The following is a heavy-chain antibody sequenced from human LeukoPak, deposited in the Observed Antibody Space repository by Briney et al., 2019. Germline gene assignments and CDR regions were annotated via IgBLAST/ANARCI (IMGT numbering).Heavy chain of an antibody. CDR1: GGSISSSSYY. D-gene: IGHD3-22*01. J-gene: IGHJ4*02. CDR3: AEYDSSGYYYVR. V-gene: IGHV4-39*01. CDR2: IYYSGST. Sequence: PSETLSLTCTVSGGSISSSSYYWGWIRQPPGKGLEWIGSIYYSGSTYYNPSLKSRVTISVDTSKNQFSLKLSSATAADTAVYYCAEYDSSGYYYVRWGQGTLVTVSS.